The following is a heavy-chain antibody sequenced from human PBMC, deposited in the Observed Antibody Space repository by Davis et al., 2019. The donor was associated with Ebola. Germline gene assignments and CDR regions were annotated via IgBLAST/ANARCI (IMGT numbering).Heavy chain of an antibody. CDR3: AKGSVTIFGVAPDYYGMDV. V-gene: IGHV3-64D*06. J-gene: IGHJ6*04. Sequence: GGSLRLSCAASGFTFMSYIMHWVRQAPGKGLEYVSTISTSGGSTYYADSVKGRFTISRDSSKNTLYLQMSSLRAEDTAVYYCAKGSVTIFGVAPDYYGMDVWGKGTTVTVSS. CDR2: ISTSGGST. CDR1: GFTFMSYI. D-gene: IGHD3-3*01.